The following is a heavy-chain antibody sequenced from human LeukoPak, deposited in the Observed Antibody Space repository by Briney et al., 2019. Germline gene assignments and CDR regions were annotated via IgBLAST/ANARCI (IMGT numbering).Heavy chain of an antibody. D-gene: IGHD1-26*01. J-gene: IGHJ6*03. CDR2: IIPIFGTA. V-gene: IGHV1-69*13. CDR1: GGTFSSYA. CDR3: ARGFKSGSYGYYYYMDV. Sequence: SVKVSCKASGGTFSSYAISWVRQAPGQGLEWMGGIIPIFGTANYAQKFQGRVTITADESTSTAYMELSSLRSEDTAVYYCARGFKSGSYGYYYYMDVWGKGTTVTISS.